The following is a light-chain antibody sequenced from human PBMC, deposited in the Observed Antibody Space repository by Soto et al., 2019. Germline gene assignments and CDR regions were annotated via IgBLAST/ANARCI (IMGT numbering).Light chain of an antibody. J-gene: IGKJ1*01. Sequence: DIQMTQSPSTLSASVGDRVTITCRASQSINRGLAWYQRKPGKAPKLLIYDASSLERGVPSRFSGSGSGTEFTLTISSLQPDDFATYYCQQYSHYWTFGQGTKVDIK. CDR2: DAS. V-gene: IGKV1-5*01. CDR1: QSINRG. CDR3: QQYSHYWT.